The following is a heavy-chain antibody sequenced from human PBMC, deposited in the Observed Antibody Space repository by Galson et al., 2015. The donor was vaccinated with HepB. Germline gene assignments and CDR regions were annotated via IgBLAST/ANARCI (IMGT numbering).Heavy chain of an antibody. Sequence: SVKVSCKASGYTFTSYDINWVRQATGQGLEWMGWMNPNSGNTGYAQKFQGRVTMTRNTSISTAYMELSSLRSEDTAVYYCAREQAGDYYYYYMDVWGKGTTVTVSS. J-gene: IGHJ6*03. CDR1: GYTFTSYD. V-gene: IGHV1-8*01. D-gene: IGHD7-27*01. CDR3: AREQAGDYYYYYMDV. CDR2: MNPNSGNT.